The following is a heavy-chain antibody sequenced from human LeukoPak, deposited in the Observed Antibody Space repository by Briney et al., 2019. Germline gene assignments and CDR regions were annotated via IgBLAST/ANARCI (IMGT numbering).Heavy chain of an antibody. D-gene: IGHD3-10*01. CDR3: AKAQYGSFWFDH. CDR2: ISYDGSNK. V-gene: IGHV3-30*18. Sequence: PGGSLRLSCAASGFTFSSYGMHWVRQAPGKGLEWVAVISYDGSNKYYADSVKGRFTISRDNSKNTLYLHMNSLRAEDTAVYYCAKAQYGSFWFDHWGQGTLVTVSS. J-gene: IGHJ5*02. CDR1: GFTFSSYG.